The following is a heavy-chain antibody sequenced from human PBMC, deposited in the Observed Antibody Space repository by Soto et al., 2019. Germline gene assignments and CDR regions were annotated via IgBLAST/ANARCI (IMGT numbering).Heavy chain of an antibody. D-gene: IGHD1-20*01. V-gene: IGHV4-34*01. CDR2: INHSGST. CDR3: AMSSPYNWNHFASNPFDI. CDR1: GGSFSGYY. Sequence: SETLSLTCAVYGGSFSGYYWRWIRQPPGKGLEWIGEINHSGSTNYNPSLKSRVTISVDTSKNQFSLKLSSVTAADTAVYYCAMSSPYNWNHFASNPFDICHQATMLTVS. J-gene: IGHJ3*02.